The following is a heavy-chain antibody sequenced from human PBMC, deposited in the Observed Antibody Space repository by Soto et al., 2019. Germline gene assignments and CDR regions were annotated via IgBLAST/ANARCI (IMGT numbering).Heavy chain of an antibody. J-gene: IGHJ6*02. V-gene: IGHV1-69*01. CDR2: IIPIFGTA. CDR3: ARDNSDDGGNSSGSRFYYYYGMDV. Sequence: QVQLVQSGAEVKKPGSSVKVSCKASGGTFSSYAISWVRQAPGQGLEWMGGIIPIFGTANYAQKFQGRVTMTADESTSTAYMELSRLRSEDTAVYYCARDNSDDGGNSSGSRFYYYYGMDVWGQGTTVTVSS. CDR1: GGTFSSYA. D-gene: IGHD2-21*02.